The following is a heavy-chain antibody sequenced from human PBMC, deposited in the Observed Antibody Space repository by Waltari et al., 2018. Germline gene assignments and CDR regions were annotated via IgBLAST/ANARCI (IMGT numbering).Heavy chain of an antibody. CDR2: IKPKSGAT. J-gene: IGHJ4*02. D-gene: IGHD2-8*01. V-gene: IGHV1-2*04. Sequence: QVQLVQSGAEVTKPGASVKVSCKPSGYTFTDYHIHWVRQAPGQGLEWMGWIKPKSGATYYEQTCQGWVTMTRDTSTSTVFMELSSLKSDDTAVYYCARRSCNGECYAPYIYWGQGTLVTVSS. CDR3: ARRSCNGECYAPYIY. CDR1: GYTFTDYH.